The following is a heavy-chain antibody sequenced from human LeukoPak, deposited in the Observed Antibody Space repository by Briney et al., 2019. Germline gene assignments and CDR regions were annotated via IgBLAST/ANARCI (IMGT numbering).Heavy chain of an antibody. CDR3: ARDALGVTMVRGAYWYFDL. CDR1: GLTFSSYW. J-gene: IGHJ2*01. V-gene: IGHV3-48*04. D-gene: IGHD3-10*01. CDR2: ISSSGSTI. Sequence: GGSLRLSCAASGLTFSSYWMSWVRQAPGKGPEWVSYISSSGSTIYYADSVKGRFTISRDNAKNSLYLQMNSLRAEDTAVYYCARDALGVTMVRGAYWYFDLWGRGTLVTVSS.